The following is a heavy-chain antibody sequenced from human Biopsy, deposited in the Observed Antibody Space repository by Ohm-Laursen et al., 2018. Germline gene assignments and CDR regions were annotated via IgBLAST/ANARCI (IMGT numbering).Heavy chain of an antibody. CDR2: IYYSGTT. V-gene: IGHV4-30-4*02. J-gene: IGHJ4*02. CDR1: DFPLSSGAFY. D-gene: IGHD6-13*01. CDR3: ARSPASTWTGYFES. Sequence: SDTLSLTCRVSDFPLSSGAFYWSWIRQRPRKGLEWIGYIYYSGTTSFNPSLKSRVTMSVDTSANHFSLKLNSVTAADTALYYCARSPASTWTGYFESWGQGSLVTVSS.